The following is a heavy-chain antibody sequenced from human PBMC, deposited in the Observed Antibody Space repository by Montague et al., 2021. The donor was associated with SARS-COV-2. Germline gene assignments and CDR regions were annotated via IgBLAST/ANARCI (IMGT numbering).Heavy chain of an antibody. CDR3: ARQSPVTMIVVVISGRFDY. D-gene: IGHD3-22*01. CDR2: IYYSGST. V-gene: IGHV4-39*01. J-gene: IGHJ4*02. Sequence: SETLSLTCTVSGGSISSSSYYWGWIRQPPGKGLEWIGSIYYSGSTYYNPSLKSRVTISVDTSKNQFSLKLGSVTAADTAVYYCARQSPVTMIVVVISGRFDYWGQGTLVTVSS. CDR1: GGSISSSSYY.